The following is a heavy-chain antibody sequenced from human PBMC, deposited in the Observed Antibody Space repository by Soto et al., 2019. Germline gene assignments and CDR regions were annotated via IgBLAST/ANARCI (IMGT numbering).Heavy chain of an antibody. CDR2: IIPIFGTA. J-gene: IGHJ3*02. D-gene: IGHD3-22*01. V-gene: IGHV1-69*01. CDR3: ARGDGRIYYDSSGYYLPSLDAFDI. CDR1: GGTFSSYA. Sequence: VKVSCKASGGTFSSYAISWVRQAPGQGLEWMGGIIPIFGTANYAQKFQGRVTITADESTSTAYMELSSLRSEDTAVYYCARGDGRIYYDSSGYYLPSLDAFDIWGQGTMVTVSS.